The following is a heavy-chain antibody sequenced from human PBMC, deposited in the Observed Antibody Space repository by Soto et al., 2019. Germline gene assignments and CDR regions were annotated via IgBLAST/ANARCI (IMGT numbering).Heavy chain of an antibody. Sequence: GGSLRLSCAASGFTFSGSAMHWVRQAAGKGLEWVGRIRSKANNYATAYAASVKGRFTISRDESKSTAYLQTNSLKTEDTAVYYCSRDYYDSSGSYPVDSWGQGTLVTVSS. CDR3: SRDYYDSSGSYPVDS. CDR2: IRSKANNYAT. V-gene: IGHV3-73*01. J-gene: IGHJ4*02. D-gene: IGHD3-22*01. CDR1: GFTFSGSA.